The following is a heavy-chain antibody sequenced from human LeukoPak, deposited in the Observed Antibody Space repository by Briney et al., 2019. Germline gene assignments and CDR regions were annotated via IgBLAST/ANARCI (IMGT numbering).Heavy chain of an antibody. CDR3: ARSQFTYYYDSSGYLVPYYFDY. V-gene: IGHV3-30*04. CDR2: ISYDGSNK. J-gene: IGHJ4*02. Sequence: PGRSLRLSCAASGFTFSSYAMHWVRQAPGKGLEWVAVISYDGSNKYYADSVKGRFTISRDNSKNTLYLQMNSLRAEDTAVYYCARSQFTYYYDSSGYLVPYYFDYWGQGTLVTVSS. CDR1: GFTFSSYA. D-gene: IGHD3-22*01.